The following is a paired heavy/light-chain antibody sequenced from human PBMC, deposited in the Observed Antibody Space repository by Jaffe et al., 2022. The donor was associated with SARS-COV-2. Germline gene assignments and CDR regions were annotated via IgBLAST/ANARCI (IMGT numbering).Heavy chain of an antibody. CDR1: GGFISTGSHY. J-gene: IGHJ6*02. Sequence: QVQLQEAGPGLVKPSQTLSLTCSVSGGFISTGSHYWTWIRQPAGKGLEWIGRVYASGSTSYNPSLGSRVTISVDSSKNQLSLQLTSVTAADTAVYYCARVANRNVRLDVWGQGTTVTVSS. CDR3: ARVANRNVRLDV. D-gene: IGHD1-1*01. V-gene: IGHV4-61*02. CDR2: VYASGST.
Light chain of an antibody. CDR2: AAS. J-gene: IGKJ4*01. CDR3: QQTYSTPPLT. CDR1: QRISNF. V-gene: IGKV1-39*01. Sequence: DIQMTQSPSSLSASVGDRVTITCRTSQRISNFLNWYQQKPGKAPKLLIYAASSLEGGVPSRFSGGGSETDFTLTISSLQPEDFATYYCQQTYSTPPLTFGGGTKVEI.